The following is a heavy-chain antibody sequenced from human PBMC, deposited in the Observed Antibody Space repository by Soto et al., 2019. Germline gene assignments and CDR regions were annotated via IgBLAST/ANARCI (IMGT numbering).Heavy chain of an antibody. D-gene: IGHD6-6*01. V-gene: IGHV4-30-4*01. CDR3: ARGSSIAGLYYGMDV. CDR1: GDSISSGDYY. Sequence: SETLSLTCTVSGDSISSGDYYWSWIRQPPGKGLEWIGYIYHSGITYYNPSLKSRVTISLDTSKNQFSLKLSSVTAADTAVYYCARGSSIAGLYYGMDVWGQGTTVTVSS. J-gene: IGHJ6*02. CDR2: IYHSGIT.